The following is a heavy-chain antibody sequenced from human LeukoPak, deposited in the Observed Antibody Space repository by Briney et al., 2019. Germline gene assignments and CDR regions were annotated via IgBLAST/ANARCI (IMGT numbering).Heavy chain of an antibody. CDR2: ISSAGTT. CDR1: GFTVSSSY. D-gene: IGHD6-6*01. Sequence: GGSLRLSCAASGFTVSSSYMSWVRQAPGKGLEWVSIISSAGTTYYSDSVKGRFPIFRDNSKNTVYLQFISLSDEGTAVSYLSKYGHQYSISSAFDPWGQGTLVTVSS. CDR3: SKYGHQYSISSAFDP. V-gene: IGHV3-66*01. J-gene: IGHJ5*02.